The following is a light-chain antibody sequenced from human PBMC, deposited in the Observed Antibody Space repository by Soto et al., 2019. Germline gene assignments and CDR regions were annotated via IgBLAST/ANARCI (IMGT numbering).Light chain of an antibody. CDR3: CSYAGSSYV. Sequence: QSVLTQPASVSGSPGQSITISCTGTSSDVGSYNLFSWYQQHPVKAPKLMIYEGSKRPSGVSNRFSGSKSGNTASLTISGLQAEDEADYYCCSYAGSSYVFGTGTKVTVL. CDR1: SSDVGSYNL. J-gene: IGLJ1*01. CDR2: EGS. V-gene: IGLV2-23*01.